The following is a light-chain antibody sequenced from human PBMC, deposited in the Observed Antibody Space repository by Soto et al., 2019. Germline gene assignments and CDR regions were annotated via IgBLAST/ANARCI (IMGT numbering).Light chain of an antibody. CDR1: SSNIGSNT. Sequence: QSVLNQPPSASGTPGQRVTISCSGSSSNIGSNTVNLYQQLPGTAPKLLIYSNNQRPSGIPDRFSGSKSGTSASLAISGLQSEDEADYYCAAWDDSLNVVVFGGGTKLTVL. V-gene: IGLV1-44*01. CDR3: AAWDDSLNVVV. CDR2: SNN. J-gene: IGLJ2*01.